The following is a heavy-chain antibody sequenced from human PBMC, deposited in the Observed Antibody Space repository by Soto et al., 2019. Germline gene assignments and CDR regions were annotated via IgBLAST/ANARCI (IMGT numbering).Heavy chain of an antibody. CDR1: GYSFTSYW. CDR2: IYPGDSDT. Sequence: GETLKISCKGSGYSFTSYWIGWVRQMPGKGLEWMGIIYPGDSDTRYSPSFQGQVTISADKSISTAYLQRSSLKASDTAMYYCARTLKYSGYDYPGYFDLWGRGTLVTVSS. J-gene: IGHJ2*01. CDR3: ARTLKYSGYDYPGYFDL. V-gene: IGHV5-51*01. D-gene: IGHD5-12*01.